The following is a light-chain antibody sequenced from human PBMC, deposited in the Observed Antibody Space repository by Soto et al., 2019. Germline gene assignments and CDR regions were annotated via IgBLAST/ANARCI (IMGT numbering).Light chain of an antibody. CDR3: QKYGISPT. Sequence: ENVLTQSPGTLSLSPGERATLSCRASRSVSSSYLGWYQQKAGQAPRLLIYGASSRATGIPDRFSGSGSGTDFTLTISRLEPEDVTVYYCQKYGISPTVGQGTKVEIK. CDR1: RSVSSSY. CDR2: GAS. J-gene: IGKJ1*01. V-gene: IGKV3-20*01.